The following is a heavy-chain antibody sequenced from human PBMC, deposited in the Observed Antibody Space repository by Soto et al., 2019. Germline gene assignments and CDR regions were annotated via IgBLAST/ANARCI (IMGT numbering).Heavy chain of an antibody. D-gene: IGHD2-2*02. V-gene: IGHV1-69*06. CDR3: ARGGFDCSSTSCYSAHYYYGMDV. Sequence: RASVKVSCKASGGTFSSYAISWVRQAPGQGLEWMGGIIPIFGTANYAQKFQGRVTITADKSTSTAYMELSSLRSEDTAVYYCARGGFDCSSTSCYSAHYYYGMDVWGQGTTVTVSS. J-gene: IGHJ6*02. CDR2: IIPIFGTA. CDR1: GGTFSSYA.